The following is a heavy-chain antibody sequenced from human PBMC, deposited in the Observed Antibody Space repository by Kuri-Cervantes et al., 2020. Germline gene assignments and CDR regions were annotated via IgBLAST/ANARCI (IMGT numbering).Heavy chain of an antibody. CDR3: ARDPGYSYGSWHGMDV. CDR2: IYYSGST. CDR1: GGSISSGDYY. Sequence: SETLSLTCTVSGGSISSGDYYWSWIRQPPGKGLEWIGYIYYSGSTYYNPSLKSRVTISVDTSKNQFSLKLSSVTAADTAVYYCARDPGYSYGSWHGMDVWGQGTTVTVSS. V-gene: IGHV4-30-4*01. D-gene: IGHD5-18*01. J-gene: IGHJ6*02.